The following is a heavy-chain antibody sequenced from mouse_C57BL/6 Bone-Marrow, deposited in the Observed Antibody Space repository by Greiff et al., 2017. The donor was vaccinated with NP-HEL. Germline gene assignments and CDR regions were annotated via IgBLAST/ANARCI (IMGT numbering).Heavy chain of an antibody. CDR3: ARLTTVVPFDY. J-gene: IGHJ2*01. D-gene: IGHD1-1*01. V-gene: IGHV1-81*01. CDR1: GYTFTSYG. CDR2: IYPRSGNT. Sequence: QVQLQQSGAELARPGASVKLSCKASGYTFTSYGISWVKQRTGQGLEWIGEIYPRSGNTYYNEKFKGKGTLTADKSSSTAYMELRSLTSEDSAVYFCARLTTVVPFDYWGQGTTLTVSS.